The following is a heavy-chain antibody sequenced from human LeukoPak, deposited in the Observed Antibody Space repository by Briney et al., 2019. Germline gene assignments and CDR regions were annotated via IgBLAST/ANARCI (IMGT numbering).Heavy chain of an antibody. CDR1: GFTFSSYW. D-gene: IGHD1-7*01. CDR3: ARPHIPLWNYEPFDY. CDR2: IKQDGSEK. Sequence: PGGSLRLSCAASGFTFSSYWMSWVRQAPGKGLEWVAHIKQDGSEKYYVDSVKGRFTISRDNAKNSLYLQMNSLRAEDTAVYYCARPHIPLWNYEPFDYWGQGTLVTVSS. J-gene: IGHJ4*02. V-gene: IGHV3-7*01.